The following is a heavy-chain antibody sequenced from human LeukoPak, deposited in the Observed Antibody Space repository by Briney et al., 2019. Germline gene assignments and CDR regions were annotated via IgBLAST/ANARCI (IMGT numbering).Heavy chain of an antibody. CDR2: IYYSGST. Sequence: SETLSLTCTVSGGSISSGSYYWSWIRQPAGKGLEWIGSIYYSGSTYYNPSLKSRVTISVDTSKNQFSLKLSSVTAADTAVYYCARDEYYYDSSGYYPVAGFDYWGQGTLVTVSS. CDR3: ARDEYYYDSSGYYPVAGFDY. V-gene: IGHV4-39*07. J-gene: IGHJ4*02. D-gene: IGHD3-22*01. CDR1: GGSISSGSYY.